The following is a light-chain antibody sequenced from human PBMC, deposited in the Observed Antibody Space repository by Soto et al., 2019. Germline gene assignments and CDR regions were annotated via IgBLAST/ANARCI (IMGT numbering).Light chain of an antibody. J-gene: IGKJ4*01. CDR1: QSVSSSY. CDR2: GAS. CDR3: QQYDRSPLT. Sequence: EIVLTQSPGTLSLSPGERATLSCRASQSVSSSYLAWYQQKPGQAPRLLIYGASSRATGIPDRFSGSGSDTDFTLTISRLEPEDFAVYYCQQYDRSPLTFGGGTKVEIK. V-gene: IGKV3-20*01.